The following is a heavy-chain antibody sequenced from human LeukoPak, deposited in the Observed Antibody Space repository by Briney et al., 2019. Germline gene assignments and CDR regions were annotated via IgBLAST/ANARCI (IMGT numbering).Heavy chain of an antibody. D-gene: IGHD3-3*01. V-gene: IGHV1-8*03. CDR2: MNPKSGNT. J-gene: IGHJ4*02. CDR3: ARRISYYDFWSGYSYYFDY. CDR1: GYTFTSYD. Sequence: ASVKVSCKASGYTFTSYDINWVRQATGQGLEWMGWMNPKSGNTGYAQKFQGRVTITRNTSISTAYMELSSLRSEDTAVYYCARRISYYDFWSGYSYYFDYWGQGTLVTVSS.